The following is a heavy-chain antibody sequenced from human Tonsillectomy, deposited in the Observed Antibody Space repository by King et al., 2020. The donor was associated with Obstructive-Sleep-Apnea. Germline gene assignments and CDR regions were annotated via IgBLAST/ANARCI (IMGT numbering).Heavy chain of an antibody. CDR2: ILYGGSP. D-gene: IGHD1-1*01. Sequence: QLQESGPGLVKPSETLSLTCNVSGDSIDNSYYYWGWIRQPPGKGLEWIGNILYGGSPYFTPSLKSRVTISIDTSKNQFSLRLSSVTAADTAVYYCASFTTQLRGYWGQGTLVTVSS. CDR3: ASFTTQLRGY. J-gene: IGHJ4*02. V-gene: IGHV4-39*01. CDR1: GDSIDNSYYY.